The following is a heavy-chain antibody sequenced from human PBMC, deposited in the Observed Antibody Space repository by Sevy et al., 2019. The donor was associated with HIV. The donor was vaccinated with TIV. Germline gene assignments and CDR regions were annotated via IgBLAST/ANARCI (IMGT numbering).Heavy chain of an antibody. CDR3: VRDKEVGASILDA. V-gene: IGHV3-7*03. Sequence: GGSLRLSCVASGLNFRNFWMSWVRQAPGKGLEWVADIKQDGSEAYYVDSVKGRFTISRDNAKNSLYLQMNSLRDEDTAMYFCVRDKEVGASILDAWGQGTPVTVSS. CDR1: GLNFRNFW. D-gene: IGHD1-26*01. CDR2: IKQDGSEA. J-gene: IGHJ5*02.